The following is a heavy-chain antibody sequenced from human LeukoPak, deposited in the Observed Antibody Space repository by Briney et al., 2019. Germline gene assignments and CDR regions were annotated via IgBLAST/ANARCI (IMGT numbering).Heavy chain of an antibody. J-gene: IGHJ4*02. CDR2: IYYSGST. CDR3: ARGNDILIGYFVDY. D-gene: IGHD3-9*01. Sequence: SETLSLTCTVSDGSISSYYWSWIRQPPGKGLEWIGYIYYSGSTNYNPSLKSRVTISVDTSKNQFSLKLSSVTAADTAVYYCARGNDILIGYFVDYWGQGTLVTVSS. CDR1: DGSISSYY. V-gene: IGHV4-59*01.